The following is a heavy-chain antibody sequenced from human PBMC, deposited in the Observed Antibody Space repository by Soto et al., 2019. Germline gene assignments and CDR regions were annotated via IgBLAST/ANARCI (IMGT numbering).Heavy chain of an antibody. CDR2: ISAYNGNT. D-gene: IGHD3-22*01. CDR1: GYTFTSYG. CDR3: ARDFPRITMTPAYYYYGMDV. J-gene: IGHJ6*02. Sequence: QVLLVQSGAEVKKPGASVKVSCKASGYTFTSYGISWVRQAPGQGLEWMGWISAYNGNTNYAQKLQGRVTMTTDTSTSTAYMELRSLRSDDTAVYYCARDFPRITMTPAYYYYGMDVWGQGTTVTVSS. V-gene: IGHV1-18*01.